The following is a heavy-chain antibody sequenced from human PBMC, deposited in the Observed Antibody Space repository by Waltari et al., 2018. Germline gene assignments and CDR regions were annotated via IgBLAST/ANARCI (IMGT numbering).Heavy chain of an antibody. V-gene: IGHV3-33*08. CDR2: IWYDGSNK. CDR1: GFMPSGFG. Sequence: QVQLVESGGGVVQPGRSLRLSCAAPGFMPSGFGRHWVRQAPGKGLEWVAFIWYDGSNKYYGDSVKGRFTISRDNSKNTVYLQMNILRAEDTAVYYCARDRSGSYFGENCFDYWGQGTLVTVSS. J-gene: IGHJ4*02. CDR3: ARDRSGSYFGENCFDY. D-gene: IGHD1-26*01.